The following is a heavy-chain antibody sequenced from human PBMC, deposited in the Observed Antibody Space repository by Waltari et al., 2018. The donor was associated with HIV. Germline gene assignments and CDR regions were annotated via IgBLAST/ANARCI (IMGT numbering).Heavy chain of an antibody. CDR3: ARGGTNNWDFDL. CDR1: GGSISSSY. V-gene: IGHV4-59*01. J-gene: IGHJ2*01. Sequence: QVQLQESGPGLVKPSETLSLTCTVSGGSISSSYWSWIRQPPGKGLECIGYIYYSGSTNYNPSLKSRVTISVDTSKNQFSLKLSSVTAADTAVYYCARGGTNNWDFDLWGRGTLVTVSS. CDR2: IYYSGST.